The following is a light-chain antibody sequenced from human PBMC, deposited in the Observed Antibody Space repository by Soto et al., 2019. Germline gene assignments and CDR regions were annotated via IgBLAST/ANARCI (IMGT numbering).Light chain of an antibody. CDR3: QQRADRPIP. Sequence: EIVLKQSPAALSVSTGERATLSCWASQSVGSTLNWYQQRPGQAPRLIIYDTSIRATGIPARFSGSGSGTEFTLTIASLQSEDFAVYYCQQRADRPIPSGQGRRLAVK. CDR2: DTS. J-gene: IGKJ5*01. V-gene: IGKV3-15*01. CDR1: QSVGST.